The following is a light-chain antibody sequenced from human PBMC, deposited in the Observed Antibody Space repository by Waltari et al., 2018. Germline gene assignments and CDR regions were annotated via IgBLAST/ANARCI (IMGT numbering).Light chain of an antibody. V-gene: IGLV1-44*01. CDR1: TSNIGQST. J-gene: IGLJ3*02. Sequence: QSVLTQPPSASGTPGQTVTISCSGNTSNIGQSTVSWYQQVPGTAPKLLIYKNDERPSVVPGRFSGSKSGTSASLAISGLQSDDDSDYFCATWDVTLNGVVFGGGTRLTVL. CDR2: KND. CDR3: ATWDVTLNGVV.